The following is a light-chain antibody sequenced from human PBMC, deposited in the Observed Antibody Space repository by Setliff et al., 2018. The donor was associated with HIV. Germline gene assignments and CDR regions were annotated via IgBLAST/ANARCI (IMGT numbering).Light chain of an antibody. CDR3: SSYADSNNYV. CDR1: SSDVGGYDY. J-gene: IGLJ1*01. Sequence: QSALTQPPSASGSPGQSVTISRTGTSSDVGGYDYVSWYQQHPGKAPKVVIYEVNKRPSGVPDRFPGSKSGNTASLTVSGLQAEDEADYYCSSYADSNNYVFGTGTKGTVL. V-gene: IGLV2-8*01. CDR2: EVN.